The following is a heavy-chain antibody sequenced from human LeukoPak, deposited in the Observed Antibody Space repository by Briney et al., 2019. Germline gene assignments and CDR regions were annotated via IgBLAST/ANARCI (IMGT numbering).Heavy chain of an antibody. J-gene: IGHJ6*03. Sequence: SETLSLTCAVYGGSFSGYYWTWIRQVPGKGLGWIGEINPSGRISYNPSLKSRLTISVDASKNQFSLNLRSLTAADTAVCYCARGRQEVSMIVVVMTAVSYYLDVWGKGTTVTVS. CDR2: INPSGRI. D-gene: IGHD3-22*01. V-gene: IGHV4-34*01. CDR1: GGSFSGYY. CDR3: ARGRQEVSMIVVVMTAVSYYLDV.